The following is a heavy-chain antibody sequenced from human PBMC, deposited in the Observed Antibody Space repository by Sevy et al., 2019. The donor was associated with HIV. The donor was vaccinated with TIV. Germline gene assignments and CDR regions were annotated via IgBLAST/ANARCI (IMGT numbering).Heavy chain of an antibody. D-gene: IGHD3-22*01. CDR1: GSTLSGLS. CDR2: FDPEDGET. CDR3: ATTKDYYESYGSPFDY. J-gene: IGHJ4*02. V-gene: IGHV1-24*01. Sequence: ASVKVSCKVSGSTLSGLSMHWVRQVPGKGLEWMGSFDPEDGETIYARKFQGRVSMTEDTSTDTAYMELSSLRSEDTAVYYCATTKDYYESYGSPFDYWGQGTLVTVSS.